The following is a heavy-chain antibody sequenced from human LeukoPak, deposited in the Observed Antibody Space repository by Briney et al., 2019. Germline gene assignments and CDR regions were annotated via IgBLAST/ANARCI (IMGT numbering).Heavy chain of an antibody. CDR1: GFTFSSNG. CDR2: IDTAGDP. Sequence: PGGSLRLSCVASGFTFSSNGMHWVRQAAGKGLEWVSGIDTAGDPCYPGSVKGRFTISRENAKNSLYLQVNSLTAGDTAVYYCARGYGSGSYAGMDVWGKGTTVTVSS. CDR3: ARGYGSGSYAGMDV. J-gene: IGHJ6*04. V-gene: IGHV3-13*05. D-gene: IGHD3-10*01.